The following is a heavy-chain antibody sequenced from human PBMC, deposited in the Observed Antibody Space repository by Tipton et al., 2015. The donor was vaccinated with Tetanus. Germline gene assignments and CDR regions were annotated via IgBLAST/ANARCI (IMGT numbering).Heavy chain of an antibody. CDR3: ARVRAILRRTLSGLYWLDP. V-gene: IGHV4-31*03. Sequence: TLSLTCSVSNGSISSGGYYWSWIRQYPGKGLKWIGLLYHTGVTYYNPSLQSRVAISVDTSKNQFSLEVASVTVSVTAVYYCARVRAILRRTLSGLYWLDPWGQRILVTVSS. CDR1: NGSISSGGYY. CDR2: LYHTGVT. D-gene: IGHD3-16*01. J-gene: IGHJ5*02.